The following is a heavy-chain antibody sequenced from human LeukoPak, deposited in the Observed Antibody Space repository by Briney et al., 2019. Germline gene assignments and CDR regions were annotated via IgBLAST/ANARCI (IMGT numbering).Heavy chain of an antibody. CDR3: ARAGGRAYYFDY. V-gene: IGHV4-30-4*01. CDR2: IYYSGST. J-gene: IGHJ4*02. CDR1: GGSINYYY. Sequence: SETLSLTCTVSGGSINYYYWSWIRQPPGKGLEWIGYIYYSGSTYYNPSLKSRVTISVDTSKNQFSLKLSSVTAADTAVYYCARAGGRAYYFDYWGQGTLVTVSS.